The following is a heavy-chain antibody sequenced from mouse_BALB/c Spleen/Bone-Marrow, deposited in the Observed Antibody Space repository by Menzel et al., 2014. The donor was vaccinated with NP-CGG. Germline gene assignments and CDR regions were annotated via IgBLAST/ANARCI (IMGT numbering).Heavy chain of an antibody. CDR2: IWGDGST. D-gene: IGHD3-3*01. Sequence: QVQLQQSGPGQVAPSQSLSITCTVSGFSLTNYGISWVHQPPGKGLEWLGVIWGDGSTNYHSALISRLSISKDNSKSQVLLKLNSLQTDDTATYYCRGGPWFAYWGQGTLVTVSA. CDR3: RGGPWFAY. CDR1: GFSLTNYG. V-gene: IGHV2-3*01. J-gene: IGHJ3*01.